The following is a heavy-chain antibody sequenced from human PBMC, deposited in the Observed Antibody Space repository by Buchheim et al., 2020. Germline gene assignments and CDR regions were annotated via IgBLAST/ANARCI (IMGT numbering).Heavy chain of an antibody. V-gene: IGHV3-7*01. CDR1: GFTFFTYW. J-gene: IGHJ3*01. D-gene: IGHD3-10*01. CDR3: ATYGDGALDF. CDR2: MNTDGSER. Sequence: EVQLVESGGGWVRPGGSQRLSCAGPGFTFFTYWMSWVRQAPRKGLEWVATMNTDGSERYYVDSVKGRFTISRDNTKNSVSPLMNTLRAEETAVYYCATYGDGALDFWGQGT.